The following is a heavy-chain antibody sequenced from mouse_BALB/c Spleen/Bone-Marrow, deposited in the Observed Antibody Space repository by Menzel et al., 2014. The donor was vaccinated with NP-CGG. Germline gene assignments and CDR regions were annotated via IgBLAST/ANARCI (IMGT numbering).Heavy chain of an antibody. CDR2: ISYDGSN. Sequence: EVQLQQSGPGLVKPSQSLSLTCSVTGYSITSGYYWHWIRQFPGNKLEWMGYISYDGSNNYNPSLKNRISITRDTSKNQFFLKLNSVTAEDTATYYCASGNYFNFDYWGQGTTLTVSS. D-gene: IGHD2-1*01. CDR3: ASGNYFNFDY. CDR1: GYSITSGYY. J-gene: IGHJ2*01. V-gene: IGHV3-6*02.